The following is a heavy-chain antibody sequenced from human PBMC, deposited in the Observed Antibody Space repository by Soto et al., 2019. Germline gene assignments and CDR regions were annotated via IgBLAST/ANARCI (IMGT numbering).Heavy chain of an antibody. Sequence: SEILSLTCAVSGGSISSEYFHWTWIRQSPGKGLEWIGYIHYTGSIMYNPSFKSRLTMAVDTTKNQFSLQLTSVTAADTAVYSCAREDDGGDRDYYGLDVWGQGTTVTVSS. CDR2: IHYTGSI. D-gene: IGHD2-21*02. J-gene: IGHJ6*02. V-gene: IGHV4-30-4*08. CDR3: AREDDGGDRDYYGLDV. CDR1: GGSISSEYFH.